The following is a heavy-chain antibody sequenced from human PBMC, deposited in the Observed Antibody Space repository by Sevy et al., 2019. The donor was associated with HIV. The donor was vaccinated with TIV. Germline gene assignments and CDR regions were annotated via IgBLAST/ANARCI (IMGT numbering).Heavy chain of an antibody. CDR2: ISGSGGST. CDR3: ATLGYSGYDDVLDY. Sequence: GGSLRLSCAASGFTFSSYAMSWVRQAPGKGLEWVSAISGSGGSTYYADSVKGRFTISRDNSKNTLYLQMNSLRAEDRAVYYCATLGYSGYDDVLDYWGQGTLVTVSS. D-gene: IGHD5-12*01. J-gene: IGHJ4*02. CDR1: GFTFSSYA. V-gene: IGHV3-23*01.